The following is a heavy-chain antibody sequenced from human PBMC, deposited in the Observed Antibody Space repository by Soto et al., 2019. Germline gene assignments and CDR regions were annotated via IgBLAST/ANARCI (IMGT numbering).Heavy chain of an antibody. D-gene: IGHD4-17*01. CDR3: TPIRTTVTTQ. Sequence: QITLKESGPTLVKPTQTLTLTCSFSGFSLSTSGVGVGWIRQPPGKALEWLALTYWDDDKRYSPSLKSRLTITKDTSKNQVVLTMTNMDPVDTATYFCTPIRTTVTTQWGQGILVTVSS. J-gene: IGHJ4*02. CDR1: GFSLSTSGVG. V-gene: IGHV2-5*02. CDR2: TYWDDDK.